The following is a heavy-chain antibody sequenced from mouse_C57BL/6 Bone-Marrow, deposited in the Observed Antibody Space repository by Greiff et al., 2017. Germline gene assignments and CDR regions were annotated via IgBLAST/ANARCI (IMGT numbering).Heavy chain of an antibody. CDR1: GYTFTSYW. Sequence: VQLQQPGAELVKPGASVKLSCKASGYTFTSYWMHWVKQRPGRGLEWIGRIDPNSGGTKYNEKFKSKATLTVDKPSSTAYMQLSILTSEDSAVYYCARPFYYGSSYAWFAYWGQGTLVTVSA. D-gene: IGHD1-1*01. V-gene: IGHV1-72*01. CDR3: ARPFYYGSSYAWFAY. J-gene: IGHJ3*01. CDR2: IDPNSGGT.